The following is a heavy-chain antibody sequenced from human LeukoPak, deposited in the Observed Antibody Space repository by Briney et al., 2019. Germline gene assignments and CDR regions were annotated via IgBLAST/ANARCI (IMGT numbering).Heavy chain of an antibody. CDR3: ASPGERYCSSTSYRNAFDI. J-gene: IGHJ3*02. Sequence: SETLSLTCAVYGGSFSGYYWSWIRQPPGKGLEWIGEINHSGSTNYNPSLKSRVTISVDTSKNQFSLKLSSVTAADTAVYYCASPGERYCSSTSYRNAFDIWGQGTMVTVSS. CDR1: GGSFSGYY. CDR2: INHSGST. V-gene: IGHV4-34*01. D-gene: IGHD2-2*01.